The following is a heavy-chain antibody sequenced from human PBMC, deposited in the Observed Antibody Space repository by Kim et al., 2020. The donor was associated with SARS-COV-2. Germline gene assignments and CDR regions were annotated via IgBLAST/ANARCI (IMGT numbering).Heavy chain of an antibody. V-gene: IGHV3-73*01. CDR3: TRIPATTLAFWDAFDI. D-gene: IGHD1-1*01. Sequence: SVQGRFTISRDDSKNTAYLEMNGLKTEDPAVYYCTRIPATTLAFWDAFDIWGQGTMVTVSS. J-gene: IGHJ3*02.